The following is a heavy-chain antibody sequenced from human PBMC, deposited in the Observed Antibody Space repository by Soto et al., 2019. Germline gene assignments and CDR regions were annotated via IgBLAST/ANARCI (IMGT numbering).Heavy chain of an antibody. J-gene: IGHJ5*02. Sequence: GGSLRLSCAASGFTFSSYSMNWVRQAPGKGLEWVSYISSSSSTIYYADSVKGRFTISRDNANNSLYLQMNSLRDEDTAVYYCARATYGDYPGGNWFDPWGQGTLVTVSS. CDR3: ARATYGDYPGGNWFDP. V-gene: IGHV3-48*02. CDR1: GFTFSSYS. CDR2: ISSSSSTI. D-gene: IGHD4-17*01.